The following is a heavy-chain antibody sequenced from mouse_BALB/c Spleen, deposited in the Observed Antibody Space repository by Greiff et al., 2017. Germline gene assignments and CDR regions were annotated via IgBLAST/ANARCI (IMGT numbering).Heavy chain of an antibody. CDR3: ARIYYGNYGFAY. D-gene: IGHD2-1*01. Sequence: EVQLQQSGPELVKPWASVKIPCKASGYTFTDYNMDWVKQSHGKSLEWIGDINPNNGGTIYNQKFKGKATLTVDKSSSTAYMELRSLTSEDTAVYYCARIYYGNYGFAYWGQGTLVTVSA. CDR1: GYTFTDYN. CDR2: INPNNGGT. J-gene: IGHJ3*01. V-gene: IGHV1-18*01.